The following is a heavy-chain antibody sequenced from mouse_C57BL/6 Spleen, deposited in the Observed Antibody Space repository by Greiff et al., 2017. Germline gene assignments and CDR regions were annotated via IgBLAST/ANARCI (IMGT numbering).Heavy chain of an antibody. CDR3: ARSYYGNWFAY. CDR2: IKPGSGGT. D-gene: IGHD2-10*01. J-gene: IGHJ3*01. Sequence: VQPQQSGAELVRPGTSVKVSCKASGYAFTNYLIEWVKQRPGQGLEWIGVIKPGSGGTNYNEKFKGKATLTADKSSSTAYMQLSSLTSEDSAVYFCARSYYGNWFAYWGQGTLVTVSA. V-gene: IGHV1-54*01. CDR1: GYAFTNYL.